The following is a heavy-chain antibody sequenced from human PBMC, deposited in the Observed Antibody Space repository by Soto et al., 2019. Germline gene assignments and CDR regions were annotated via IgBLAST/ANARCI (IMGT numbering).Heavy chain of an antibody. CDR1: GDSVPNYY. Sequence: PSETLSLTCPVSGDSVPNYYWTWIRQPPGKGLEWIGYISYSGSTNYNPSLKGRVTISVGTPKNQFPLKLSSVTAADTAVYYCARGMTTVTSLDYWSQGTLVTVSS. CDR3: ARGMTTVTSLDY. J-gene: IGHJ4*02. D-gene: IGHD4-4*01. CDR2: ISYSGST. V-gene: IGHV4-59*02.